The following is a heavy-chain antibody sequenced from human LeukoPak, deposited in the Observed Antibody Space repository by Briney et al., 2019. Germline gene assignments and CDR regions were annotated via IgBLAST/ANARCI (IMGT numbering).Heavy chain of an antibody. CDR2: IYRGDSDT. D-gene: IGHD1-26*01. CDR1: GSSFTSYW. V-gene: IGHV5-51*01. Sequence: GAPLNISCKGSGSSFTSYWIGWVRALPGKGLEWMRIIYRGDSDTRYSPSFQGQVTVSADKSISTAYLQWSSLKASDTAMYYCARQVGATDYWGQGTLVTVSS. J-gene: IGHJ4*02. CDR3: ARQVGATDY.